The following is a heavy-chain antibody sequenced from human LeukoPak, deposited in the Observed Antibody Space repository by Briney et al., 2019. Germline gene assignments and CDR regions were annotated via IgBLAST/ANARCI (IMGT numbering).Heavy chain of an antibody. CDR3: AREYSSGWYGPMDV. Sequence: GGSLRLSCAASGFTFSSYAMHWVRQAPGKGLEWVAVISYDGSNKYYADSVKGRFTISRDNSKNTLYLQMNSLRAEDMAVYYCAREYSSGWYGPMDVWGQGTTVTVSS. J-gene: IGHJ6*02. D-gene: IGHD6-19*01. V-gene: IGHV3-30-3*01. CDR2: ISYDGSNK. CDR1: GFTFSSYA.